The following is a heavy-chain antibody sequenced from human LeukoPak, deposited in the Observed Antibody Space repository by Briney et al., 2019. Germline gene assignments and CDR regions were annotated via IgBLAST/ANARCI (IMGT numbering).Heavy chain of an antibody. CDR2: IYYSGST. J-gene: IGHJ6*02. CDR1: GGSISSYY. Sequence: SETLSLTCTVSGGSISSYYWSWIRQLPGKGLEWIGYIYYSGSTNYNPSLKSRVTISVDTSKNQFSLKLSSVTAADTAVYYCARDSGYDSYYYYYGMDVWGQGTTVTVSS. D-gene: IGHD5-12*01. V-gene: IGHV4-59*01. CDR3: ARDSGYDSYYYYYGMDV.